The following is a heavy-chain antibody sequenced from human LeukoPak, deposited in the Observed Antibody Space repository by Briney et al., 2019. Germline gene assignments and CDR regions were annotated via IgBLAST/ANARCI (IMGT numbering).Heavy chain of an antibody. CDR3: ARGPRVYCSGGSCYELDY. CDR2: IYYSGST. D-gene: IGHD2-15*01. Sequence: SETLSLTRTVSGGSISSYYWSWIRQPPGKGLEWIGYIYYSGSTNYNPSLKSRVTISVDTSKNQFSLTLSSVTAADTAVYYCARGPRVYCSGGSCYELDYWGQGTLVTVSS. J-gene: IGHJ4*02. V-gene: IGHV4-59*01. CDR1: GGSISSYY.